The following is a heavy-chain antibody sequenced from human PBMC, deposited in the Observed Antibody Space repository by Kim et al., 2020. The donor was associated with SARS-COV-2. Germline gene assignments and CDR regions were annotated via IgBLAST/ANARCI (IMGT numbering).Heavy chain of an antibody. CDR3: TTVRFLYTSSWSD. V-gene: IGHV3-15*01. CDR2: IRSKTDGGTT. J-gene: IGHJ1*01. CDR1: GFSFNNAW. D-gene: IGHD6-13*01. Sequence: GGSLRLSCVGSGFSFNNAWMTWVRQTPGKGLEWVGRIRSKTDGGTTDYATPVRGRFTISRDDSNNTLYLQMNSLTTEDTAFYYCTTVRFLYTSSWSDWG.